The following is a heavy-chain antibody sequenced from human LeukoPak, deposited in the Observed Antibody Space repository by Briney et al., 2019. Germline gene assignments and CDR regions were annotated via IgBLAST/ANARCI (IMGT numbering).Heavy chain of an antibody. V-gene: IGHV3-33*01. Sequence: GRSLRLSCAASGFTFSSYGMHWVRQAPGKGLEWVAVIWYDGSNKYYADSVKGRFTISRDNSKNTLYLQMNSLRAEDTAVYYCARDARPGYSSGWYWYGYYYGMDVWGQGTTVTVSS. CDR3: ARDARPGYSSGWYWYGYYYGMDV. CDR2: IWYDGSNK. D-gene: IGHD6-19*01. CDR1: GFTFSSYG. J-gene: IGHJ6*02.